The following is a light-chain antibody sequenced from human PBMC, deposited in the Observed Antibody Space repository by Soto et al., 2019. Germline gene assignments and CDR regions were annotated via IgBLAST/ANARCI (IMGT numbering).Light chain of an antibody. J-gene: IGLJ1*01. CDR3: SSYRASSTTPYV. CDR1: SSDVGGYNY. Sequence: QSALTQPASLSGSPGQSITISCTGTSSDVGGYNYVSWYQQHPGKAPKLMIYDVSNRPSGVSNRFSGSKSRNTASLTISGLQAEDEADYYCSSYRASSTTPYVFGTGTKVTVL. V-gene: IGLV2-14*03. CDR2: DVS.